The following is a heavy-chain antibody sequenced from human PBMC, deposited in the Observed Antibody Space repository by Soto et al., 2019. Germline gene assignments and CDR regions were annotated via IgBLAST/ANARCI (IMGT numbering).Heavy chain of an antibody. J-gene: IGHJ6*03. CDR2: IIPILGVA. D-gene: IGHD3-10*01. CDR3: ARVAEVGTGTEGYYYYMDV. V-gene: IGHV1-69*04. Sequence: QVQLVQSGAEVKKPGSSVKVSCKASGDTFSNHTISWVRQAPGQGLEWMGRIIPILGVANYAQKFHGRVRITADKSTTTADMELSSLRSADTAVYYCARVAEVGTGTEGYYYYMDVWGKGTTVTVSS. CDR1: GDTFSNHT.